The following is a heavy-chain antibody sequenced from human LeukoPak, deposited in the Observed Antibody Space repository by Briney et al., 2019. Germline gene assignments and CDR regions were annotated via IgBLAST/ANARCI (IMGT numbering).Heavy chain of an antibody. CDR3: ARAAAPDFLLYFDY. CDR1: GGSISSYY. J-gene: IGHJ4*02. V-gene: IGHV4-59*01. D-gene: IGHD1-26*01. Sequence: SETLSLTRTVSGGSISSYYWSWIRQPPGKGLEWIGYIYYSGSTNYNPSLKSRVTISVDTSKNQFSLKLSSVTAADTAVYYCARAAAPDFLLYFDYWGQGTLVTVSS. CDR2: IYYSGST.